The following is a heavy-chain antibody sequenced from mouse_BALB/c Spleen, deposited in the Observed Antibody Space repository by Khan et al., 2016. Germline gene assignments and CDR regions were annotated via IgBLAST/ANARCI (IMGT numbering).Heavy chain of an antibody. Sequence: QVQLKQSGAELAKPGASVKMSCKASGYTFTSYWMHWVKQRPGQGLEWIGYINPSTGYTEYNQKFKDKATLTADKSSSTAYMQLSSLTSEDSAVYYCAIYYRYDLYYYAMDYWVQGTSVTVSS. J-gene: IGHJ4*01. CDR3: AIYYRYDLYYYAMDY. D-gene: IGHD2-14*01. CDR2: INPSTGYT. CDR1: GYTFTSYW. V-gene: IGHV1-7*01.